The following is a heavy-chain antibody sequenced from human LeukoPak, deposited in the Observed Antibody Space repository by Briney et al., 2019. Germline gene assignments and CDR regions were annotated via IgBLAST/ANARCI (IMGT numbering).Heavy chain of an antibody. CDR1: GGSISSYY. J-gene: IGHJ6*03. Sequence: PSETLSLTCTVSGGSISSYYWSWIRQPPGKGLEWIGYIYYSGSTNYNPSLKSRVTISVDTSKNQFSLKLSSVTAADTAVYYCARAYGGYSSSSRDYYYYMDVWGKGTTVTISS. V-gene: IGHV4-59*01. D-gene: IGHD6-6*01. CDR3: ARAYGGYSSSSRDYYYYMDV. CDR2: IYYSGST.